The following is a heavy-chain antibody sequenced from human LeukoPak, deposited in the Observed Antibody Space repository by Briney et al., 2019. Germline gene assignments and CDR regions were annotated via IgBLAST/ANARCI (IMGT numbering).Heavy chain of an antibody. D-gene: IGHD6-13*01. CDR2: FDPEDGET. Sequence: GASVKVSCKVSGYTLTELSMHWVRQAPGKGLEWMGGFDPEDGETIYAQKFQGRVTMTRNTSISTAYMELSSLRSEDTAVYYCARVPSRNRRIAAAVYYWGQGTLVTVSS. CDR3: ARVPSRNRRIAAAVYY. V-gene: IGHV1-24*01. J-gene: IGHJ4*02. CDR1: GYTLTELS.